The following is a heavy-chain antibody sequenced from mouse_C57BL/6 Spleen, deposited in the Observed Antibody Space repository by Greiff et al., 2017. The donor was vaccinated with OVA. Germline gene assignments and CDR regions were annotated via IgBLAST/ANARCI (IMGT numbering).Heavy chain of an antibody. CDR1: GYAFSSYW. CDR2: IYPGDGDT. J-gene: IGHJ2*01. V-gene: IGHV1-80*01. Sequence: VQLQQSGAELVKPGASVKISCKASGYAFSSYWMNWVKQRPGKGLEWIGQIYPGDGDTNYNGKFKGKATLTADKSSSTAYMQRSSLTSEDSAVYFCARRTLYYGSSYEYYFDYWGQGTTLTVSS. CDR3: ARRTLYYGSSYEYYFDY. D-gene: IGHD1-1*01.